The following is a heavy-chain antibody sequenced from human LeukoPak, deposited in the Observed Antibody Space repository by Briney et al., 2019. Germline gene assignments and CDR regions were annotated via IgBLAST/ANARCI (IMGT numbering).Heavy chain of an antibody. CDR3: GYCSGGSCYYGMDV. V-gene: IGHV1-2*02. Sequence: ASVKVSCKASGYTFTGYYMHWVRQAPGQGLEWMGWVNPNSGGTNYAQKFQGRVTMTRDTSISTAYMELSRLRSEDTAVYYCGYCSGGSCYYGMDVWAKGPRSPSP. D-gene: IGHD2-15*01. CDR1: GYTFTGYY. CDR2: VNPNSGGT. J-gene: IGHJ6*02.